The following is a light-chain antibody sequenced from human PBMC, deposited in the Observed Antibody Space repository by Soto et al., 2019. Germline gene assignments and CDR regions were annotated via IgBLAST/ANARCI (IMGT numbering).Light chain of an antibody. Sequence: DIVMTQSPDSLAVSLGERATINCKSSQSILKTSNNLNYLAWIQQKPGQPPKVLIYWASMRESGVPDRFSGSGSGTDFTLTISSLQAEDVAVYSCQQYYGGPITFGQGTRLEIK. V-gene: IGKV4-1*01. CDR3: QQYYGGPIT. CDR2: WAS. CDR1: QSILKTSNNLNY. J-gene: IGKJ5*01.